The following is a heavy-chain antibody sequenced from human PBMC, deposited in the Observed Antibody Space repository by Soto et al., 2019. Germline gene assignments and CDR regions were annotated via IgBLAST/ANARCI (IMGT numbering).Heavy chain of an antibody. CDR2: IKQDGSEK. D-gene: IGHD3-22*01. J-gene: IGHJ3*01. CDR3: ARGDYFDSSGPFSDAFDV. CDR1: GFNFSNYW. V-gene: IGHV3-7*04. Sequence: GGSLRLSCAASGFNFSNYWMSWVRQAPGKGLEWVANIKQDGSEKWYVGSVKGRFTISRDNAKNSLYLQMNNLRTEDTAVYYCARGDYFDSSGPFSDAFDVWGQGTMVTVSS.